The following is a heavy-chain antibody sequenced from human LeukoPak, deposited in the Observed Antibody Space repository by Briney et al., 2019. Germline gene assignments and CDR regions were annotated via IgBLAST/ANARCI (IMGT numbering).Heavy chain of an antibody. J-gene: IGHJ3*01. CDR2: IYYSGST. Sequence: SETLSLTCTVSGGSISSYYWSWIRQPPGKGLEWIGYIYYSGSTNYNPSLKSRVTISVDTSKNQFSLELSSVTAADTAVYYCARALASPLWFGQNAFDVWGQGTMVTVSS. CDR3: ARALASPLWFGQNAFDV. V-gene: IGHV4-59*01. CDR1: GGSISSYY. D-gene: IGHD3-10*01.